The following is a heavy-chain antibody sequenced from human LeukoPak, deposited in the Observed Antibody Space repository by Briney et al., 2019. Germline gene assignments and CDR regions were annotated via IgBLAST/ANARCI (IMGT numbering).Heavy chain of an antibody. V-gene: IGHV3-9*01. D-gene: IGHD6-19*01. Sequence: PGGSLRLSRAASGFTFDDYAMHWVRQAPGKGLEWVSGISWNSGSIGYADSVKGRFTISRDNAKNSLYLQMNSLRAEDTALYYCAKGGSGGYYFDYWGQGTLVTVSS. CDR1: GFTFDDYA. CDR3: AKGGSGGYYFDY. J-gene: IGHJ4*02. CDR2: ISWNSGSI.